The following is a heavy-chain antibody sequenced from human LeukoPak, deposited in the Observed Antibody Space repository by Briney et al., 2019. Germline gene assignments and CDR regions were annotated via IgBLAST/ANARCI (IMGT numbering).Heavy chain of an antibody. CDR2: IYSGGST. CDR1: GFTVSSNY. J-gene: IGHJ4*02. CDR3: ARGDPVEMAYYFDY. Sequence: GGPLRLSCAASGFTVSSNYMSWVRQAPGKGLEWVSVIYSGGSTYYADSAKGRFTISRDNSKNTLYLQMNSLRAEDTAVYYCARGDPVEMAYYFDYWGQGTLVTVSS. D-gene: IGHD5-24*01. V-gene: IGHV3-66*01.